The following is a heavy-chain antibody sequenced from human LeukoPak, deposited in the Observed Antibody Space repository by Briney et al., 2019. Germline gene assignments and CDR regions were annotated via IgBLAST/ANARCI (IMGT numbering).Heavy chain of an antibody. V-gene: IGHV4-39*07. CDR2: IYYSGCT. J-gene: IGHJ5*02. Sequence: SETLSLTCTVSGGSISSSSYYWGWLRQPPGKGLEWIGSIYYSGCTYYNPSLKSRVTISVDTSKNQFSLKLSSVTAADTAVYYCARDPPLNDVDNWFDPWGQGTLVTVSS. CDR3: ARDPPLNDVDNWFDP. CDR1: GGSISSSSYY. D-gene: IGHD1-1*01.